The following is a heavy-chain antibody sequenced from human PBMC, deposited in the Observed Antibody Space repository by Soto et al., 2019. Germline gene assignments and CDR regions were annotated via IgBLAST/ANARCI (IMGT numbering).Heavy chain of an antibody. J-gene: IGHJ5*02. CDR1: GGTFSSYA. Sequence: GASVKVSCKASGGTFSSYAISWVRQAPGQGLEWMGGIIPIFGTANYAQKFQGRVTITADESTSTAYMELSSLRSEDTAVYYCARASLAPNLWTGVHALTNWFDPWGQGTLVTVSS. V-gene: IGHV1-69*13. CDR3: ARASLAPNLWTGVHALTNWFDP. CDR2: IIPIFGTA. D-gene: IGHD2-8*02.